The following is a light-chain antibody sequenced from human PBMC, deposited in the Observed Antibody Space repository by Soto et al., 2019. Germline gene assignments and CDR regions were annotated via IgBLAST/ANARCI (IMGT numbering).Light chain of an antibody. CDR1: NIGSKS. CDR2: CDS. CDR3: QVWDSSSDHPDVV. Sequence: SYELTQPPSVSVAPGKTARITCGGNNIGSKSVHWYQQKPGQAPVLVIYCDSDRPSGIPERFSGSNSGNTATLTISRVEAGDEADYYCQVWDSSSDHPDVVFGGGTQLTVL. V-gene: IGLV3-21*04. J-gene: IGLJ2*01.